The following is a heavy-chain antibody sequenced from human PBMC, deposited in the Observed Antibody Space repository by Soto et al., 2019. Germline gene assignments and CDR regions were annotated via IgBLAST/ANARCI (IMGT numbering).Heavy chain of an antibody. D-gene: IGHD6-6*01. J-gene: IGHJ4*02. V-gene: IGHV4-59*08. CDR1: DGTMSNSY. CDR3: ARHGGVGYSSSSYFAY. Sequence: ETLPLPWTVADGTMSNSYWSWIRKQQGKRLELIWYISCIGSTNYNPSLKSRVTISLGTSKNQFSLKLSSVTAADTAVYYFARHGGVGYSSSSYFAYWGPGTLVTGSS. CDR2: ISCIGST.